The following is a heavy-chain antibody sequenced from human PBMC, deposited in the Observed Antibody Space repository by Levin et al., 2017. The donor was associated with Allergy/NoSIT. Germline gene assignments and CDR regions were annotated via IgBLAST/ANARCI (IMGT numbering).Heavy chain of an antibody. Sequence: LSLTCAASGFTVSSNYMSWVRQAPGKGLEWVSVIYSGGSTYYADSVKGRFTISRDNSKNTLYLQMNSLRAEDTAVYYCARGLRFLEWVFDYWGQGTLVTVSS. J-gene: IGHJ4*02. D-gene: IGHD3-3*01. CDR3: ARGLRFLEWVFDY. CDR1: GFTVSSNY. CDR2: IYSGGST. V-gene: IGHV3-53*01.